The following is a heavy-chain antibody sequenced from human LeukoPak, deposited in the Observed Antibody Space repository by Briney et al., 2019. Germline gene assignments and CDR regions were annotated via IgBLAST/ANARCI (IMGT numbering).Heavy chain of an antibody. CDR1: GFTVSSNY. D-gene: IGHD5-18*01. CDR2: IYRGGST. J-gene: IGHJ4*02. CDR3: ATRGYGLSYFDY. Sequence: GSLRLSCAASGFTVSSNYMSWLRQAPGKGLEWVSVIYRGGSTYYAGSVKGRFTVSRDNSRNTLYLQMNSLRAEDTAVYYCATRGYGLSYFDYWGQGTLVTVSS. V-gene: IGHV3-53*01.